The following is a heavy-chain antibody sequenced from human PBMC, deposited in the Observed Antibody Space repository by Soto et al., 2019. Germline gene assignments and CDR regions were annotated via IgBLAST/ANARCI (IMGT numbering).Heavy chain of an antibody. J-gene: IGHJ4*02. V-gene: IGHV4-4*02. CDR1: GGSISSSNW. Sequence: QVQLRESGPGLVKPSGTLSLTCAVSGGSISSSNWWSWVRQPPGKGLEWIGEIYHSGSTNYNPSLKGRGPISVRKSKDPVSLELSPVTAPDTGGYYCGRAAMGGSSWPFDYWGQGTLVTVSS. CDR3: GRAAMGGSSWPFDY. D-gene: IGHD6-13*01. CDR2: IYHSGST.